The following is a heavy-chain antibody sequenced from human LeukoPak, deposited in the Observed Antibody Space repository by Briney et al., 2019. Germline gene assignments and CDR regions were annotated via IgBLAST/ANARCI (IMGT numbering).Heavy chain of an antibody. Sequence: SVKVSCKASGGTFSNYAFNWVRQAPGQGLEWMGRIIPMLPITNYAHKFQGRVTITADKSTSTAYMELSSLRSEDTAVYYCARLVGCGSTNCYSPDNWFDPWGQGTLVTVSS. J-gene: IGHJ5*02. CDR3: ARLVGCGSTNCYSPDNWFDP. CDR1: GGTFSNYA. D-gene: IGHD2-2*01. CDR2: IIPMLPIT. V-gene: IGHV1-69*04.